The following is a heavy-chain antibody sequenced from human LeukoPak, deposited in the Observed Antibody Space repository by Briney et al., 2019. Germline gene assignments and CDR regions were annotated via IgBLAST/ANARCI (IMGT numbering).Heavy chain of an antibody. J-gene: IGHJ4*02. D-gene: IGHD3-10*01. CDR3: ATTYGSGNNYFDY. Sequence: SVKVSCKASGGTFSSYAISWVRQAPGQGLEWMGRIIPILGIANYAQKFQGRVTITADKSTSTAYMELSSLRSEDTAVYYCATTYGSGNNYFDYWGQGTLVTVSS. CDR2: IIPILGIA. CDR1: GGTFSSYA. V-gene: IGHV1-69*04.